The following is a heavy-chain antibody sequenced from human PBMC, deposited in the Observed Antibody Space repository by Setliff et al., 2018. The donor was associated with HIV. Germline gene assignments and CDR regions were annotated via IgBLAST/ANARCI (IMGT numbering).Heavy chain of an antibody. Sequence: GASVKVSCKASGYSFSNYAIHWVRQAPGQGLEWMGWINGGNAITKFSQKFQGRVTFTRDTSASTAYMELSSLTSEDTAIYYCARDFGGRWSFDYWGQGTLVTVSS. CDR1: GYSFSNYA. V-gene: IGHV1-3*01. CDR2: INGGNAIT. J-gene: IGHJ4*02. CDR3: ARDFGGRWSFDY. D-gene: IGHD3-10*01.